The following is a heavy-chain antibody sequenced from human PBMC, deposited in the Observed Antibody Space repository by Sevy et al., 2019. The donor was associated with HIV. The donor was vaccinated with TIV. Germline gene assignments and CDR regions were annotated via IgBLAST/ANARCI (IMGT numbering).Heavy chain of an antibody. CDR3: ARAIGAGAAY. V-gene: IGHV3-7*03. CDR1: GFSFNNHW. D-gene: IGHD6-13*01. Sequence: GGSLRLSCAASGFSFNNHWMSWVRQAPEKGLEWVANIKHDGSEKYYADSLEGRFTISRDNAKNSLFLQMNSLRVDDTAVYYCARAIGAGAAYWGQGTPVTVSS. CDR2: IKHDGSEK. J-gene: IGHJ4*02.